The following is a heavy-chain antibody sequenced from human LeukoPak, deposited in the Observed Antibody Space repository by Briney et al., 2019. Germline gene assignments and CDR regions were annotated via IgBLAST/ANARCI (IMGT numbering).Heavy chain of an antibody. J-gene: IGHJ4*02. Sequence: GGSLRLSCAASGFTFSSYAMSWVRQAPGKGLEWVSTISGSGGNTYYADSVKGRFTISRDNSKNTLYLQMNSLRAEDTAVYYCAKDEVYYDFWSGYSGPFDYWGQGTLVTVSS. CDR1: GFTFSSYA. D-gene: IGHD3-3*01. CDR2: ISGSGGNT. V-gene: IGHV3-23*01. CDR3: AKDEVYYDFWSGYSGPFDY.